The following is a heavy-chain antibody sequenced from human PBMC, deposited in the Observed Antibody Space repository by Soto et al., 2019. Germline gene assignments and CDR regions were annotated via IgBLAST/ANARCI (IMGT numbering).Heavy chain of an antibody. CDR3: ARGTFSGSHYFSY. CDR1: GFIFSDYP. Sequence: GGSLRLSCAASGFIFSDYPMNWVRQAPGKGLEWVSYISTSISTIYYADSVKGRFTISRDNAQNSPYLQMNSLRDEDTAVYYCARGTFSGSHYFSYWGQGTLVTVSS. CDR2: ISTSISTI. J-gene: IGHJ4*02. V-gene: IGHV3-48*02. D-gene: IGHD1-26*01.